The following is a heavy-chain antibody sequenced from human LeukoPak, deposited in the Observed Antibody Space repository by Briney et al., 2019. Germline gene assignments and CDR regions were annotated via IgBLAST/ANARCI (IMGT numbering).Heavy chain of an antibody. D-gene: IGHD2-15*01. CDR2: INPAGSET. Sequence: GGSLRLSCAASRFSFSAYWMTWVRQAPGTGLEWVANINPAGSETYYVDPVKGRFSISRDNAKNLVYLQMNSLRAEDTAVYHCARFGYVAAVDVWGQGTPVTVSS. CDR3: ARFGYVAAVDV. J-gene: IGHJ4*02. CDR1: RFSFSAYW. V-gene: IGHV3-7*01.